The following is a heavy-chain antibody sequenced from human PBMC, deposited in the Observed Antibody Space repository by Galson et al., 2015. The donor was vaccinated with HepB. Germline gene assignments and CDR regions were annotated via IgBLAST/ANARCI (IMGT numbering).Heavy chain of an antibody. D-gene: IGHD1-26*01. CDR2: IIPIFGTA. J-gene: IGHJ5*02. V-gene: IGHV1-69*13. CDR3: ARGVGATYLFWFDP. CDR1: GGTFSSYA. Sequence: SVKVSCKASGGTFSSYAISWVRQAPGQGLEWMGGIIPIFGTANYAQKFQGRVTITADESTSTAYMELSSLRSEDTAVYYCARGVGATYLFWFDPWGQGTLVTVSS.